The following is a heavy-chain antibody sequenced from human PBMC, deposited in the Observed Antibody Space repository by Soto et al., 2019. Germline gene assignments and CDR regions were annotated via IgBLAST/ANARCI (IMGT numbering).Heavy chain of an antibody. CDR3: ARTTVTTSVSYFQH. Sequence: SETLSLTCTVSGGSISSYYWSWIRQPPGKGLEWIGYIYYSGSTNYNPSLKSRVTISVDTSKNQFSLKLSSVTAADTAVYYCARTTVTTSVSYFQHWGQGTLVTVSS. CDR2: IYYSGST. D-gene: IGHD4-17*01. J-gene: IGHJ1*01. V-gene: IGHV4-59*01. CDR1: GGSISSYY.